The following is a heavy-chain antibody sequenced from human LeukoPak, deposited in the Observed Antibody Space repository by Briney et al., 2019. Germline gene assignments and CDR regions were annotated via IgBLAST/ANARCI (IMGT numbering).Heavy chain of an antibody. V-gene: IGHV1-69*04. CDR2: IIPILGIA. CDR1: GGTFSSYA. Sequence: SVKVSCKASGGTFSSYAISWVRQAPGQGLEWMGRIIPILGIANYAQKFQGRVTITADKSTSTAYMELSSLRSEDTAVYYCASATPGTYYYDSSGYYPFDYWGQGTLVTVSS. CDR3: ASATPGTYYYDSSGYYPFDY. D-gene: IGHD3-22*01. J-gene: IGHJ4*02.